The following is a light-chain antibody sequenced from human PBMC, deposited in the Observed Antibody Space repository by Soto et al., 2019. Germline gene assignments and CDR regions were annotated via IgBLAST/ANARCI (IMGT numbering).Light chain of an antibody. V-gene: IGKV1-27*01. Sequence: DILMTQSPSSLSASVGDRVTITCRANQDISYYFAWYQQKQGKVPKLLIYGASTLQSGVPSRFSGSGSGTDFTLTISSLQPEDIATYYCQKYHSAPRTFGQGTKVKIK. CDR3: QKYHSAPRT. J-gene: IGKJ1*01. CDR2: GAS. CDR1: QDISYY.